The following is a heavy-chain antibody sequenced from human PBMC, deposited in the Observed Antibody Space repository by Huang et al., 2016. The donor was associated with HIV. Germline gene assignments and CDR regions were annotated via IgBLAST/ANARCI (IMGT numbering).Heavy chain of an antibody. J-gene: IGHJ3*02. D-gene: IGHD3-10*01. CDR3: AKGSMANAFDI. CDR2: IRYDGSNK. Sequence: QVQLVESGGGVIQPGGSLRLSCAASGFTFSSYGMHWFRQAPGKGLEWVAFIRYDGSNKYYADSVRGRFTISRDNSKNTLYLQMNSLRAEDTAVYYCAKGSMANAFDIWGQGTMVTVSS. V-gene: IGHV3-30*02. CDR1: GFTFSSYG.